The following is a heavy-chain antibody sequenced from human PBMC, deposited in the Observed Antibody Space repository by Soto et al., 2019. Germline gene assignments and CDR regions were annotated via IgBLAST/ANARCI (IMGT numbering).Heavy chain of an antibody. CDR2: IMPVCGTV. J-gene: IGHJ6*02. Sequence: QVQLVQYGAAVKKPGSSVKVSCKASGGTFGNSAVRWVRQAPGQGLEWMGKIMPVCGTVNCAQKFQGRVTITVYKFTNTAYRERISLRAGDTAVYYCARVSVPGIYVEDVWGQGTTVSVSS. CDR3: ARVSVPGIYVEDV. D-gene: IGHD2-2*01. V-gene: IGHV1-69*06. CDR1: GGTFGNSA.